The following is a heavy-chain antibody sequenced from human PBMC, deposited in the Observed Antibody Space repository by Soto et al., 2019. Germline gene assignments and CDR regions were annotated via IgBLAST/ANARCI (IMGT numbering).Heavy chain of an antibody. CDR3: ARAVLSSSRPSYYPYGMDV. V-gene: IGHV1-69*06. CDR1: GGTFSSNS. D-gene: IGHD6-19*01. CDR2: IIPLFGTT. J-gene: IGHJ6*02. Sequence: QVQLVQSGAEVKRPGSSVKVSCKASGGTFSSNSINWVRQAPGQGLEWMGSIIPLFGTTDYAQNFQGRVTISADKFTNTAYMELSSLRSEDTAVYFCARAVLSSSRPSYYPYGMDVWGQGTTVTVSS.